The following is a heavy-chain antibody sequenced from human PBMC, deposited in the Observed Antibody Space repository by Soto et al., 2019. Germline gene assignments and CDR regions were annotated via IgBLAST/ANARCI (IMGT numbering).Heavy chain of an antibody. CDR1: GGSTSSYY. J-gene: IGHJ6*02. CDR3: ARRVPPGGSGYYYYGMDV. V-gene: IGHV4-59*08. D-gene: IGHD2-15*01. CDR2: IYYSGST. Sequence: TSETLSLTCTVSGGSTSSYYWSWIRQPPGKGLEWIGYIYYSGSTNYNPSLKSRVTISVDTSKNQFSLKLSSVTAADTAVYYCARRVPPGGSGYYYYGMDVWGQGTTVTVSS.